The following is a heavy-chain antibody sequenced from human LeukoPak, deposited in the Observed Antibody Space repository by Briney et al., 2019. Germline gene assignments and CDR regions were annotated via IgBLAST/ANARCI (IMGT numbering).Heavy chain of an antibody. D-gene: IGHD2-8*01. CDR2: IIPIFGTT. CDR3: ARGLPGVLGAPLYLDN. V-gene: IGHV1-69*13. Sequence: ASVKVSCKASGYTFNSYDINWVRQATGQGLEWMGGIIPIFGTTTYAQTFQGRLTITADESTGTAYMQLSSLRSEDTAMYYCARGLPGVLGAPLYLDNWGQGTLVTVSS. J-gene: IGHJ4*02. CDR1: GYTFNSYD.